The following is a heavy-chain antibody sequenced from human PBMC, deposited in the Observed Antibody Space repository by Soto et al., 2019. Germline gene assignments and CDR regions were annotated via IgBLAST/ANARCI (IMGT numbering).Heavy chain of an antibody. CDR1: GFSLSTRDVG. Sequence: QITLNESGPTLVKPTQTLTLTCTFSGFSLSTRDVGVGWIRQPPGEALEWLGVVYWADSKTYSPSLESRLTTAKDTTKNQVVLRMTKMDPVDTATYFCAHCRGGVASFWGQGTLVTVSS. J-gene: IGHJ4*02. D-gene: IGHD2-2*01. CDR3: AHCRGGVASF. V-gene: IGHV2-5*02. CDR2: VYWADSK.